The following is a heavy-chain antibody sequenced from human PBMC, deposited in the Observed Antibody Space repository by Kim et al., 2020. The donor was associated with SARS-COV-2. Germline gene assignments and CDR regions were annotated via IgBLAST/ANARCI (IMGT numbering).Heavy chain of an antibody. CDR1: GFTFSRYA. D-gene: IGHD3-3*01. J-gene: IGHJ6*03. V-gene: IGHV3-64*01. CDR2: ITINGGST. Sequence: GGSLRLSCAASGFTFSRYAMHWVRQAPGKGLEYVSTITINGGSTYYANSVKGRFTISRDNSKNTLYLQMGSLRAEDMAVYYCARSGITILSPYYYYMDVWGKGTTVTVSS. CDR3: ARSGITILSPYYYYMDV.